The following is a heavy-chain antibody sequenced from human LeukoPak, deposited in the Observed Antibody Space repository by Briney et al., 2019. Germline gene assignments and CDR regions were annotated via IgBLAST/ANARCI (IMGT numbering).Heavy chain of an antibody. J-gene: IGHJ5*02. Sequence: ASVKLSCKVSGYTLTELSMHWVRQAPGKGPEGRGGFDPEDGETIYAQKFQGRVTMTEDTSTDTAYMELSSLRSEDTAVYYCATVSLIAAAGTWWFDPWGQGTLVTVSS. CDR2: FDPEDGET. CDR3: ATVSLIAAAGTWWFDP. CDR1: GYTLTELS. D-gene: IGHD6-13*01. V-gene: IGHV1-24*01.